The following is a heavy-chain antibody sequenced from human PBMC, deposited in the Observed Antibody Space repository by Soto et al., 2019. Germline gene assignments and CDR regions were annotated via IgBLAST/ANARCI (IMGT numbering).Heavy chain of an antibody. Sequence: QAQLVQSGAEVKKPGASVKVSCQASGYTFTAQYLHWVRKAPGEGLEWMGWINPTTGATRYAQKFQGRVTMTRDTSMSTAYLEVRSLRPDDTAVYYCARVPTYYQDSIGYQPFHPWGQGTLVTVSS. CDR1: GYTFTAQY. D-gene: IGHD3-22*01. V-gene: IGHV1-2*02. CDR2: INPTTGAT. CDR3: ARVPTYYQDSIGYQPFHP. J-gene: IGHJ5*02.